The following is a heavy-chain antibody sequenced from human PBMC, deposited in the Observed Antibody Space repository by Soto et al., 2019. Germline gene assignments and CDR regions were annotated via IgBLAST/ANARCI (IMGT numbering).Heavy chain of an antibody. J-gene: IGHJ5*02. CDR2: INPNSGVT. D-gene: IGHD2-8*01. CDR3: ARPELNGVCCNNWFDP. Sequence: ASVKVSCKASGYTFSDYYMHWVRQAPGQGLEWMGWINPNSGVTKYAQKFQGRVTMTRDTSISTAYMELSRLRSDDAAVYYCARPELNGVCCNNWFDPWGQGTQVTVSS. CDR1: GYTFSDYY. V-gene: IGHV1-2*02.